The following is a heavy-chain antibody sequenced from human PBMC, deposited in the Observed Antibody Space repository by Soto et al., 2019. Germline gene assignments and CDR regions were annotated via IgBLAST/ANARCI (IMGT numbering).Heavy chain of an antibody. J-gene: IGHJ3*01. CDR3: AKVAGAHNAFDV. CDR1: GFTFSSYA. D-gene: IGHD1-26*01. Sequence: EVQLLESGGSLVQPGGSLRLSCAASGFTFSSYAMNWVRQAPGNGLEWGSDISGSGGSTNYAVSVRGRFAISRDNSKNTLYLQMDNLRAEDTAVYYCAKVAGAHNAFDVWGQGARVTVSS. CDR2: ISGSGGST. V-gene: IGHV3-23*01.